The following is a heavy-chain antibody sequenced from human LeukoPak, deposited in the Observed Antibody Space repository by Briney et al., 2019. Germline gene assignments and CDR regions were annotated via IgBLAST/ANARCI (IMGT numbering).Heavy chain of an antibody. CDR1: GGSISSGDYY. CDR3: ARGLLRFLEWLPSFWFDP. V-gene: IGHV4-30-4*08. D-gene: IGHD3-3*01. Sequence: PSRTLSLTCTVSGGSISSGDYYWSWIRQPPGKGLEWIGYIYYSGSTYYNPSLKSRVTISVDTSKNQFSLKLSSVTAADTAVYYCARGLLRFLEWLPSFWFDPWGQGTLVTVSS. J-gene: IGHJ5*02. CDR2: IYYSGST.